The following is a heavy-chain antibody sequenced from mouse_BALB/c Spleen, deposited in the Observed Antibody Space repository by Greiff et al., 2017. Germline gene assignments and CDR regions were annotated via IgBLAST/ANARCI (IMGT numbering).Heavy chain of an antibody. Sequence: EVQLQQSGPELVKPGASVKISCKASGYSFTGYYMHWVKQSHVKSLEWIGRINPYNGATSYNQNFKDKASLTVDKSSSTAYMELHSLTSEDSAVYYCAREGLTVDYWGQGTTLTVSS. D-gene: IGHD4-1*01. CDR1: GYSFTGYY. J-gene: IGHJ2*01. V-gene: IGHV1-31*01. CDR2: INPYNGAT. CDR3: AREGLTVDY.